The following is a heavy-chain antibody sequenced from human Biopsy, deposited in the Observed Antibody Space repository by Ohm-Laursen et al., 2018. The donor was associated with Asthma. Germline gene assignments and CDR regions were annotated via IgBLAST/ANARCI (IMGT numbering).Heavy chain of an antibody. V-gene: IGHV3-21*01. Sequence: SLRLSCAASGFTFSNYAMSWFRQAPGKGLEWVSSITSSSSYIFYADSVKGRFTISRDNPRNSLYLQMNSLRAEDTAVYYCARDAPTGGYIDYWGLGTLVTVSS. CDR1: GFTFSNYA. CDR3: ARDAPTGGYIDY. J-gene: IGHJ4*02. CDR2: ITSSSSYI. D-gene: IGHD7-27*01.